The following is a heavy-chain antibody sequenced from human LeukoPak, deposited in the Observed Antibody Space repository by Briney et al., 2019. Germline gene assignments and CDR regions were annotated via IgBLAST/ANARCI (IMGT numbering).Heavy chain of an antibody. CDR2: VWYDGSDK. Sequence: PGGSLRLSCAASGFTFSGYGMHWVRQAPGKGLEWVAFVWYDGSDKYYAGSVKGRFTISRDNSKNTLYVQMNSLRAEDTALYYCAKAGYSSSWYSFDYWGQGTLVTVSS. V-gene: IGHV3-30*02. CDR3: AKAGYSSSWYSFDY. D-gene: IGHD6-13*01. CDR1: GFTFSGYG. J-gene: IGHJ4*02.